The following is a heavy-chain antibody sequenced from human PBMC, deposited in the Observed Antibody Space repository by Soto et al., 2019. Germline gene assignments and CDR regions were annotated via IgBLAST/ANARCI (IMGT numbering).Heavy chain of an antibody. D-gene: IGHD6-13*01. Sequence: ASVKVSCKASGYIFTNYDINWVRQAPGQGLEWMGWMNPNSGGTDYARKFQGRVTMTRDTSISTAYMELSSLRSEDTAVYYCARDDIAALDYWGQGNLVTVS. V-gene: IGHV1-8*01. CDR3: ARDDIAALDY. CDR2: MNPNSGGT. J-gene: IGHJ4*02. CDR1: GYIFTNYD.